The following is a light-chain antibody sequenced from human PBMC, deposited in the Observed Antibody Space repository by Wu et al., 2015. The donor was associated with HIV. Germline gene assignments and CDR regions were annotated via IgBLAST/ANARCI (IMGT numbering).Light chain of an antibody. CDR3: QQRSNWPIT. V-gene: IGKV3-11*01. Sequence: EIVMTQSPATLSVSPGERATLSCRASQSVSSYLAWYQQKPGQAPRLLIYDASNRATGIPARFSGSGSGTDFTLTISSLEPEDFAVYYCQQRSNWPITFGPGTKVDIK. J-gene: IGKJ3*01. CDR2: DAS. CDR1: QSVSSY.